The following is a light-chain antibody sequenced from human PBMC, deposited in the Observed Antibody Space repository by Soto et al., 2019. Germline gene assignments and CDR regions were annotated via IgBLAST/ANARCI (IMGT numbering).Light chain of an antibody. J-gene: IGKJ4*01. CDR1: QRISDRY. CDR3: QQYNFSPRT. Sequence: EIVLTQSPGILSLSPGERATLSCRASQRISDRYVAWYQHRIGQAPRLLIQAADSRAPGVPDRFTGSGSGTDFTLTISRLEPEDFAVYHCQQYNFSPRTFGGGTKVEIK. V-gene: IGKV3-20*01. CDR2: AAD.